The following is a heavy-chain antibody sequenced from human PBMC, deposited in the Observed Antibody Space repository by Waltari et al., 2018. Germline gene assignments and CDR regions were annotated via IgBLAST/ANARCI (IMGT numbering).Heavy chain of an antibody. CDR3: ATNPPYYDILTGYSHPYDY. V-gene: IGHV3-74*01. D-gene: IGHD3-9*01. Sequence: EVQLVESGGGLVQPGGSLRLSCAASGFTFSSYWMHWVRQAPGKGLVWVSRINSDGSSTTYADSVKGRFTISRDNAKNTLYLQMNSLRAEDTAVYYCATNPPYYDILTGYSHPYDYWGQGTLVTVSS. CDR2: INSDGSST. CDR1: GFTFSSYW. J-gene: IGHJ4*02.